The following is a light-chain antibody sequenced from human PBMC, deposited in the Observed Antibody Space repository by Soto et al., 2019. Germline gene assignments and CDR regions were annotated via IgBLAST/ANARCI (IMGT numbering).Light chain of an antibody. CDR2: GAS. CDR3: QQYNNWPFIT. CDR1: QSVSSN. J-gene: IGKJ5*01. Sequence: EIVLAQSPGTLSLSPGEGATLSCRASQSVSSNLAWYQQKPGQAPRLLIYGASTRATGIPARFSGSGSGTEFTLTISSLQSEDFAVYYCQQYNNWPFITFDQGTRLEN. V-gene: IGKV3-15*01.